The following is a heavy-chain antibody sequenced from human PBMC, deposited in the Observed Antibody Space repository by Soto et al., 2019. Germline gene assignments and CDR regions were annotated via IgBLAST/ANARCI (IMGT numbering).Heavy chain of an antibody. CDR3: LLCRWGTDG. J-gene: IGHJ6*04. Sequence: EVRLVESGGGLVQPGGSLRLSCAASGFTFSDYWMIWVRHAPGKGPEWVANIKQDGSEKYYVDSVKGRFTISRDNAKNSLYLQMHSLSYVEMAVYVCLLCRWGTDGWRKGTTVTVSS. V-gene: IGHV3-7*01. CDR1: GFTFSDYW. CDR2: IKQDGSEK. D-gene: IGHD3-16*01.